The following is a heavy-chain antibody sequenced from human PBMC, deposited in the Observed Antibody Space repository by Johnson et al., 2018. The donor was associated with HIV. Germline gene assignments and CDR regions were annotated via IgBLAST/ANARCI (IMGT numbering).Heavy chain of an antibody. Sequence: QVQLVESGGGLVQPGGSLRLSCAASGFTFSDYYMSWIRQAPGKGLEWVSYISSSGSTIYYADSVKGRFTISRDNAKKSLYLQMNSMKTEDTSLYYCARVKGATNALDIWGPGTLVTVSS. CDR3: ARVKGATNALDI. J-gene: IGHJ3*02. D-gene: IGHD1-26*01. V-gene: IGHV3-11*01. CDR2: ISSSGSTI. CDR1: GFTFSDYY.